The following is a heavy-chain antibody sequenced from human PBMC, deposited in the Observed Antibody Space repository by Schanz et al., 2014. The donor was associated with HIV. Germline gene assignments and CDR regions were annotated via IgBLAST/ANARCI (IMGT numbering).Heavy chain of an antibody. Sequence: QVQLVQSGAEVKKPGASVKVSCKASGYTFTSYGISWVRQAPGQGLEWMGWISAYNGNTKYAQKLQGRVTMTRDTSTSTVYMQLSSLTSDDTAVYYCARGDILTGLYPYYFDSWGQGTLVTVSS. CDR1: GYTFTSYG. J-gene: IGHJ4*02. CDR3: ARGDILTGLYPYYFDS. CDR2: ISAYNGNT. D-gene: IGHD3-9*01. V-gene: IGHV1-18*01.